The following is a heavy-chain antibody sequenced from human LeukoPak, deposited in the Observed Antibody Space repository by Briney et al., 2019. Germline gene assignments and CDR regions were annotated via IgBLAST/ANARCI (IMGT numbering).Heavy chain of an antibody. V-gene: IGHV1-18*04. J-gene: IGHJ3*02. D-gene: IGHD5-24*01. CDR1: GYTFTSYY. CDR3: AREEEMPFDI. CDR2: ISAYNGNT. Sequence: ASVKVSCKASGYTFTSYYMHWVRQAPGQGLEWMGWISAYNGNTNYAQKLQGRVTMTTDTSTSTAYMELRSLRSDDTAVYYCAREEEMPFDIWGQGTMVTVSS.